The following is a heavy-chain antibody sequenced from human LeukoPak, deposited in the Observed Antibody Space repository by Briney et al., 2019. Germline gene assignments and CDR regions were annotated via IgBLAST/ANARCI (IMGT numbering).Heavy chain of an antibody. J-gene: IGHJ3*02. Sequence: GGSLRLSCAASGLTFSRYWITWVRQAPGKGLEWVANIKQDESEKYYVDSVKGRFTISRDNAKNSLYLQMNSLRAEDTAVYYCARGLAVTARGSFDIWGQGTMVTVSS. CDR2: IKQDESEK. D-gene: IGHD6-19*01. CDR3: ARGLAVTARGSFDI. CDR1: GLTFSRYW. V-gene: IGHV3-7*03.